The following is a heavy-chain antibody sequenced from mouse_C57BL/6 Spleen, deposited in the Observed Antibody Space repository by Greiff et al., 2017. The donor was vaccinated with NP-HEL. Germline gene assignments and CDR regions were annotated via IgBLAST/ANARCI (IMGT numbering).Heavy chain of an antibody. CDR2: IDPSDSYT. CDR3: ARNYVRGDYYFDY. J-gene: IGHJ2*01. V-gene: IGHV1-69*01. Sequence: QVQLQQPGAELVMPGASVKLSCKASGYTFTSYWMHWVKQRPGQGLEWIGEIDPSDSYTNYNQKFKGKSTLTVDKSSSTAYMQLRSLTSEDSAVYYCARNYVRGDYYFDYWGQGTTLTVSS. D-gene: IGHD1-1*01. CDR1: GYTFTSYW.